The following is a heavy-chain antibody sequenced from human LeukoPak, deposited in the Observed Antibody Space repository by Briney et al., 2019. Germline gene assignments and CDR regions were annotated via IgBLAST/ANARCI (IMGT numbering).Heavy chain of an antibody. CDR3: ARGRFSGSSHFDS. J-gene: IGHJ4*02. V-gene: IGHV4-59*11. Sequence: SETLSLTCTVSGGSIRGHYGNWVRQSPRKGLEWIGYVYYTGSTTYNPSLQSRVTISVDTSKNQFSLRLSSVTAADTAVYYCARGRFSGSSHFDSWGQGTLVTVSS. CDR2: VYYTGST. CDR1: GGSIRGHY. D-gene: IGHD6-13*01.